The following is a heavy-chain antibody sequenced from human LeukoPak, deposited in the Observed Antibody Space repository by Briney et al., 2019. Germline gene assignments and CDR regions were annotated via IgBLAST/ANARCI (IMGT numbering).Heavy chain of an antibody. CDR3: ASERGVAAAGSEPYMDV. D-gene: IGHD6-13*01. V-gene: IGHV1-69*05. CDR2: IIPIFGTA. Sequence: ASVKVSCKASGGTFSSYAISWVRQAPGQGLEWMGGIIPIFGTANYAQKFQGRVTITTDESTSTAYMELSSLRSEDTAVYYCASERGVAAAGSEPYMDVWGKGTTVTVSS. J-gene: IGHJ6*03. CDR1: GGTFSSYA.